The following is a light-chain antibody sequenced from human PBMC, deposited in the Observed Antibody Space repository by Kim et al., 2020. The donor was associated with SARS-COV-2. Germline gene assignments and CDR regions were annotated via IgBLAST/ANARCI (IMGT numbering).Light chain of an antibody. CDR2: TAS. CDR1: QAISTW. CDR3: QQAHSFPFT. Sequence: DIQMTQSPSSVSASVGDRVTITCRASQAISTWLAWYQQKPGKAPKLLIYTASTLQIGVPSRFSGSGSGTDFTLTISSLQPEDFATYYCQQAHSFPFTFGPGTKVDIK. V-gene: IGKV1-12*02. J-gene: IGKJ3*01.